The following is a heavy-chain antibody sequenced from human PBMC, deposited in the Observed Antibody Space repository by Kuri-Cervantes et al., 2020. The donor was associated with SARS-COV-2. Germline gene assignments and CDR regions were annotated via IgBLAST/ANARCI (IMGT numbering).Heavy chain of an antibody. V-gene: IGHV3-48*03. CDR3: AKGDSSGGLLY. CDR1: GFTFNSYE. Sequence: GESLKISCAASGFTFNSYEMNWVRQAPGKGLEWVSCISSSGGTIYHADSVKGRFTISRDNSKNTLYLQMNSLRAEDTAVYYCAKGDSSGGLLYWGQGTLVTVSS. CDR2: ISSSGGTI. D-gene: IGHD3-22*01. J-gene: IGHJ4*02.